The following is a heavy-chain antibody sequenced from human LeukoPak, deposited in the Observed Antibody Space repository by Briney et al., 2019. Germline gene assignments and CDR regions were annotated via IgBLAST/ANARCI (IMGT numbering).Heavy chain of an antibody. Sequence: SETLSLTCTVSGDSISRSTYYWGWIRQPPGKALEWIGTVHRSGSTYHNPSLKSRVTMSVDTSKNQFSLNLSSVTAADTAVFYCARPGGYYDPPDFWGQGTLVTVSS. CDR2: VHRSGST. D-gene: IGHD3-22*01. CDR1: GDSISRSTYY. CDR3: ARPGGYYDPPDF. J-gene: IGHJ4*02. V-gene: IGHV4-39*01.